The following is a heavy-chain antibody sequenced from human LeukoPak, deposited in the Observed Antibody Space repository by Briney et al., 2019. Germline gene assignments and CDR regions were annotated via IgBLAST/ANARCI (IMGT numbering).Heavy chain of an antibody. D-gene: IGHD5-24*01. Sequence: PGGSLRLSCAASGFTVSSKYMIWVRQPPGKGLEWIGYIYYSGSTNYNPSLKSRVTISVDTSKNQFSLKLSSVTAADTAVYYCARGGDGYRGEAFDIWGQGTMVTVSS. V-gene: IGHV4-59*02. CDR3: ARGGDGYRGEAFDI. J-gene: IGHJ3*02. CDR2: IYYSGST. CDR1: GFTVSSKY.